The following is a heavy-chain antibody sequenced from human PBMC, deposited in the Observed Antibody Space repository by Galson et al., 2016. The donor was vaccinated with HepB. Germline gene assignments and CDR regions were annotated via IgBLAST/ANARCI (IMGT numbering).Heavy chain of an antibody. J-gene: IGHJ4*02. CDR1: GFSFSNAW. CDR3: TTDGLLRYFDWLSSASDY. CDR2: IKRKTDGGTT. Sequence: SLRLSCAASGFSFSNAWMNWVRQAPGKGLEWVGRIKRKTDGGTTDYAAPVKGRFIISRDDSKNTLYLQMNSLKTEDTAEYYCTTDGLLRYFDWLSSASDYWGQGTLVTVSS. D-gene: IGHD3-9*01. V-gene: IGHV3-15*07.